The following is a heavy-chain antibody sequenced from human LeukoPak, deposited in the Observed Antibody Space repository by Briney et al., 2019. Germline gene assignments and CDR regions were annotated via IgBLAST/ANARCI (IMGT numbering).Heavy chain of an antibody. V-gene: IGHV5-51*01. J-gene: IGHJ3*02. Sequence: KRGESLKISCKGSGYTFSSYWIGWVRQMPGKGLEWMGIIYPGDSDTRYSPSFQGQVTISADKSISTAYLQWSSLKASDTAMYYCARQKSKDIVVVPAAIDGAFDIWGQGTMVTVSS. CDR1: GYTFSSYW. CDR2: IYPGDSDT. D-gene: IGHD2-2*02. CDR3: ARQKSKDIVVVPAAIDGAFDI.